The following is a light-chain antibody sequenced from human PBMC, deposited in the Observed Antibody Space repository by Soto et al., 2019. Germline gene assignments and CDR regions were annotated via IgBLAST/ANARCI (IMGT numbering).Light chain of an antibody. CDR2: AAS. CDR3: QQYGSPQGT. J-gene: IGKJ1*01. Sequence: EIGLTQSPGSLSLSPGEGAALSCRASQAISKSNLAWYQQKPGQPPRLLVYAASSRATGIPARFSGSGSGTDFTLTISRLEPEDFAIYYCQQYGSPQGTFGQGTKVDIK. CDR1: QAISKSN. V-gene: IGKV3-20*01.